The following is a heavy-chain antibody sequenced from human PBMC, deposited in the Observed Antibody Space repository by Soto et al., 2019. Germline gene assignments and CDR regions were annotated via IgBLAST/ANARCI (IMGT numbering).Heavy chain of an antibody. J-gene: IGHJ5*02. CDR3: ARTDIVTTNWFDT. CDR2: INHGGST. Sequence: QVHLQPWGAGLLKPSETLSLTCAVYGESFIGYYWTWIRQSPGKGLEWIGEINHGGSTNYNPSLKSRVTISIDTSKNQFSLKLTSVTAADTSVYYCARTDIVTTNWFDTWGQGTLVTVSS. V-gene: IGHV4-34*01. CDR1: GESFIGYY. D-gene: IGHD5-12*01.